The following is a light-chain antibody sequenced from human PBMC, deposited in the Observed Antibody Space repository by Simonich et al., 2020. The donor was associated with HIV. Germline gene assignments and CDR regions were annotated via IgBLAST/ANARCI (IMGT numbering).Light chain of an antibody. CDR1: SSDVGGYNY. J-gene: IGLJ2*01. V-gene: IGLV2-14*01. CDR2: DVS. CDR3: SSYTRSNTLV. Sequence: QSALTQPASVSGSPGQSITISCTGTSSDVGGYNYVSWYQQPPGKAPKLMIYDVSKRPSGVSNRFSGSKSGNTASLTISGLQAEDEADYYCSSYTRSNTLVFGGGTKLTVL.